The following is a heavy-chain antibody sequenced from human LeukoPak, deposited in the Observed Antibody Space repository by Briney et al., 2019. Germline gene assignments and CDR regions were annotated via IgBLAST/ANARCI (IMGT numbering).Heavy chain of an antibody. D-gene: IGHD6-6*01. CDR3: ARSGGSSSLGY. J-gene: IGHJ4*02. CDR2: INTDGSST. V-gene: IGHV3-74*03. Sequence: GGSLRLSCAASGFTFSSYWMHWVRQAPGKGLVWVSHINTDGSSTTYADSVKGRLTISIDNAKDTLYLQMNGLRAEDTAVYYCARSGGSSSLGYWGQGTLVTVSS. CDR1: GFTFSSYW.